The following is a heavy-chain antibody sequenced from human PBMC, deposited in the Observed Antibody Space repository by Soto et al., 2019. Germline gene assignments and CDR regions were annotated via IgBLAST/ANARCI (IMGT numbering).Heavy chain of an antibody. CDR1: GFAFNKYG. J-gene: IGHJ6*02. CDR2: ISFDGSDE. CDR3: AKGYEISPPIASGWYPNYYYGMDV. D-gene: IGHD6-19*01. V-gene: IGHV3-30*18. Sequence: GGSLRLSCAASGFAFNKYGVHWVRQAPGEGLEWVSLISFDGSDEWYADSVKGRFTISRDNSKNTLYLQMNSLRPEDTAVYYCAKGYEISPPIASGWYPNYYYGMDVWGQGTTVTVSS.